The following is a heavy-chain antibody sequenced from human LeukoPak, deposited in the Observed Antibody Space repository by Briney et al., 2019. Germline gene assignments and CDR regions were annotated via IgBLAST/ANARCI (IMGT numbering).Heavy chain of an antibody. CDR2: ISAYNGNT. Sequence: ASVKVSCKASGYTFTSYGISWVRQAPGQGLEWMGWISAYNGNTNYAQKFQGRVTITADESTSTAYMELSSLRSEDTAVYYCARRILTGYYRFDYWGQGTLVTVSS. J-gene: IGHJ4*02. D-gene: IGHD3-9*01. CDR1: GYTFTSYG. CDR3: ARRILTGYYRFDY. V-gene: IGHV1-18*01.